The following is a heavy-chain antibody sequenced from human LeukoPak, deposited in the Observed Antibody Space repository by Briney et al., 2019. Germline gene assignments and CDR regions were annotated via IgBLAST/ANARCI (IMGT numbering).Heavy chain of an antibody. V-gene: IGHV7-4-1*02. Sequence: ASVKVSCKASGYTFTSYGISWVRQAPGQGLEWMGWINTNTGNPTYAQGFTGRFVFSLDTSVSTAYLQISSLKAEDTAVYYCARDGRFLEWLHGPWDWFDPWGQGTLVTVSS. J-gene: IGHJ5*02. CDR1: GYTFTSYG. D-gene: IGHD3-3*01. CDR2: INTNTGNP. CDR3: ARDGRFLEWLHGPWDWFDP.